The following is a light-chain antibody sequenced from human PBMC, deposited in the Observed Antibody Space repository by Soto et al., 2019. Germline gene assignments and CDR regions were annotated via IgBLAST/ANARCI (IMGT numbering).Light chain of an antibody. CDR2: DVS. CDR3: SSYTSSSTVV. Sequence: QSVLTQPASVSRSPGQSITISCTGTSSDVGGYNYVSWYQQHPGKAPKLMIYDVSNRPSGVSNRFSGSKSGNTASLTISGLQAEDESDYYCSSYTSSSTVVFGGGTKLTFL. CDR1: SSDVGGYNY. V-gene: IGLV2-14*01. J-gene: IGLJ2*01.